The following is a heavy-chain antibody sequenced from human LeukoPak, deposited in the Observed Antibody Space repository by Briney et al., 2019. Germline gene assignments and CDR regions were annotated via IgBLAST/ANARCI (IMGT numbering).Heavy chain of an antibody. CDR1: GFTFSTTA. CDR3: AKDALRWAFDY. Sequence: GGSLRLSCTASGFTFSTTAMVWVRQAPGKGLELVSGFGGTGDIHYADSVRGRFTISRDNSKGILYLQMDSLRAEDTAVYYCAKDALRWAFDYWGQGTLVTVSS. V-gene: IGHV3-23*01. J-gene: IGHJ4*02. D-gene: IGHD2/OR15-2a*01. CDR2: FGGTGDI.